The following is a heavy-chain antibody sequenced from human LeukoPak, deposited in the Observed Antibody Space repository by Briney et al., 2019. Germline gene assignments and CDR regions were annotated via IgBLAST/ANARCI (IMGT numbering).Heavy chain of an antibody. CDR1: GYTFTSYG. CDR3: ARGITISQHYYCGMDV. D-gene: IGHD3-3*01. J-gene: IGHJ6*02. V-gene: IGHV1-18*01. Sequence: GASVKVSCKASGYTFTSYGISWVRQAPGQGLEWMGWISAYNGNTNYAQKLQGRVTMTTDTSTSTAYMELRSLRSDDTAVYYCARGITISQHYYCGMDVWGQGTTVTVSS. CDR2: ISAYNGNT.